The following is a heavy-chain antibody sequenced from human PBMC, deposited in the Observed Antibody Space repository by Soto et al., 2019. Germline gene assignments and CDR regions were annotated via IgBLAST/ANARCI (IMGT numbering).Heavy chain of an antibody. V-gene: IGHV4-31*03. CDR1: GGSISSGGYY. J-gene: IGHJ4*02. CDR2: IYHSGST. D-gene: IGHD3-22*01. CDR3: TGPLYYYDNSGSDY. Sequence: SETLSLTCTVSGGSISSGGYYWSWIRQHPGKGLEWIGYIYHSGSTNYNPSLKSRVTISVDTSKNHFSLKLSSVTAADTALYYCTGPLYYYDNSGSDYWGQGTLVTVSS.